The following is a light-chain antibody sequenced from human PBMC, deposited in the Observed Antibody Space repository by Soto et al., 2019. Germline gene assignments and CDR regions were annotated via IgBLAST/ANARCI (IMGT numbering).Light chain of an antibody. CDR1: SSDVGGYKY. V-gene: IGLV2-8*01. Sequence: QSVLTQPPSASGSPGQSVTISCTGTSSDVGGYKYVSWYQQHPGKTPKLMIYEVSKRPSGVPDRFSGSKSGNTASLTVSGLQAEDEADYYCSSYAGSILIFGGGTKLTVL. J-gene: IGLJ2*01. CDR3: SSYAGSILI. CDR2: EVS.